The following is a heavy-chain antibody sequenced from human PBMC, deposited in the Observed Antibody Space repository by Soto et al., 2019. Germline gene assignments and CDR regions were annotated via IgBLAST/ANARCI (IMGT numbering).Heavy chain of an antibody. Sequence: GESLKISCKRSGYTFSSYWIGWVRQKPGQGLEWMGINFPGDSATRYSPSFQGQVTISADRSISTAYLQWSNLKASDTAMYYCARHDGGGPSPYVARGWERLEYGMDVWGQGTTVTVSS. D-gene: IGHD1-1*01. J-gene: IGHJ6*01. CDR1: GYTFSSYW. V-gene: IGHV5-51*01. CDR3: ARHDGGGPSPYVARGWERLEYGMDV. CDR2: NFPGDSAT.